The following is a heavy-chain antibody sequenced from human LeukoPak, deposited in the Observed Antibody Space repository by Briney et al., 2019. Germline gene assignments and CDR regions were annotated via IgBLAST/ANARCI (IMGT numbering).Heavy chain of an antibody. CDR3: AKDTSVDYYDSRGYYYYYYGLDV. D-gene: IGHD3-22*01. J-gene: IGHJ6*02. V-gene: IGHV3-23*01. CDR1: GFFFSTYA. CDR2: ISGSGDNT. Sequence: GGSLRLSCAASGFFFSTYAMSWVRQAPGKGLEWVSSISGSGDNTCYADSVKGRFTVSRDNSKNTLYLQMNSLRAEDTALYFCAKDTSVDYYDSRGYYYYYYGLDVWGQGTTVTVSS.